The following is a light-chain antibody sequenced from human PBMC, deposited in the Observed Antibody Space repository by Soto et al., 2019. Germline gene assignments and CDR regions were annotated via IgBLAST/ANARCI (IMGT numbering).Light chain of an antibody. J-gene: IGLJ1*01. Sequence: QSVLTQPASVSGSPGQSITISCSGTSSDVGAFNYVSWYQHHPGKAPKLLIYEVTNRPSGVSNRFSGSKSGNTASLTIPGLHAEDEADYYCSSYTSLSTLVFGTGTKVTVL. CDR1: SSDVGAFNY. CDR3: SSYTSLSTLV. CDR2: EVT. V-gene: IGLV2-14*01.